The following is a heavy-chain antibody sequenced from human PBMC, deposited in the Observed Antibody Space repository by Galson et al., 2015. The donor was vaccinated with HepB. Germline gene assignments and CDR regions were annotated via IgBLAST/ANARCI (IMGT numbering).Heavy chain of an antibody. CDR3: ARSGYSSGWYPWCFAP. CDR1: GFSLSTTEMR. V-gene: IGHV2-70*04. CDR2: IDWDDDE. D-gene: IGHD6-19*01. Sequence: PALVKPTQTLTLTCTFSGFSLSTTEMRVSWIRQPPGKALEWLARIDWDDDEFYSTSLKTRLTISTDTSKNQVVLTMTNMDPVDTATYYCARSGYSSGWYPWCFAPCGRGTLGTVSS. J-gene: IGHJ2*01.